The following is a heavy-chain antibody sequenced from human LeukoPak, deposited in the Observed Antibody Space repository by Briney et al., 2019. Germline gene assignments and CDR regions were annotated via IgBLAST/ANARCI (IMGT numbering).Heavy chain of an antibody. Sequence: ASVKVSCKASGYSFTSHDINWVRQATGQGLEWMGWMIPNSGNTGYAQKFQDRVTMTRNTSISTAYLELSSLGSEDTAMYYCASALKRGSAGTLIDHWGQGTLVTVSS. CDR3: ASALKRGSAGTLIDH. D-gene: IGHD6-13*01. J-gene: IGHJ4*02. CDR1: GYSFTSHD. CDR2: MIPNSGNT. V-gene: IGHV1-8*01.